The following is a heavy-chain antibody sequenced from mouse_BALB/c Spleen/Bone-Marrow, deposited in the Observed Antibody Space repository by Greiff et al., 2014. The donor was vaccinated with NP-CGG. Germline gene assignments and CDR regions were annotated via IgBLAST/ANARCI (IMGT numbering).Heavy chain of an antibody. D-gene: IGHD1-1*01. V-gene: IGHV5-12-1*01. CDR3: AREVLRDYFDY. Sequence: EVKLVESGGGLVKPGGSLKLSCAASGFAFSSYDMSWVRQTPEKRLEWVAYISSGGGSTNYPDTVKGRFTISRDNAKNTLYLQMSSLKSEDTAMYYCAREVLRDYFDYWGQGTTLTVSS. J-gene: IGHJ2*01. CDR1: GFAFSSYD. CDR2: ISSGGGST.